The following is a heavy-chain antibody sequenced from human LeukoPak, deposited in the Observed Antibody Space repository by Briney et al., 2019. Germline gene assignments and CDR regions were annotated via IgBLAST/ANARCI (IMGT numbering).Heavy chain of an antibody. V-gene: IGHV3-23*01. CDR3: AKHFCTGLDCSLFDS. Sequence: GGSLRLSCAASGFTFSSYAMSWVRQAPGKGLEWVSAISGSGGSTYYADSVKGRFIISRDDSKNALSLQLNSLRPEDTALYYCAKHFCTGLDCSLFDSWGQGTLVTVSS. CDR1: GFTFSSYA. D-gene: IGHD3/OR15-3a*01. J-gene: IGHJ4*02. CDR2: ISGSGGST.